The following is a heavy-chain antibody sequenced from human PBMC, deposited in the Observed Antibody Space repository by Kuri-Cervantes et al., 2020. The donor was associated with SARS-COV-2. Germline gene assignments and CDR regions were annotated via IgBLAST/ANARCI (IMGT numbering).Heavy chain of an antibody. J-gene: IGHJ6*03. CDR1: GYSFTSYW. CDR3: ARLNDYGDYREYYYYYMEV. Sequence: GESLKISCKGSGYSFTSYWIGWVRQMPGKGLEWMGIIYPGDSDTRYSPSFQGQVTISADKSISTAYLQWSSLKASDTAMYYCARLNDYGDYREYYYYYMEVWGKGTTVTVSS. CDR2: IYPGDSDT. V-gene: IGHV5-51*01. D-gene: IGHD4-17*01.